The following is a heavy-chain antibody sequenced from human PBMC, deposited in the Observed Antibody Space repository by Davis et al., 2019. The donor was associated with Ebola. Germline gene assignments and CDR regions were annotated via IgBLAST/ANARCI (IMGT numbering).Heavy chain of an antibody. J-gene: IGHJ5*02. CDR1: GFTFSSYD. V-gene: IGHV3-13*05. D-gene: IGHD6-19*01. CDR2: IGTAGDP. Sequence: PGGSLRLSCAASGFTFSSYDMHWVRQATGKGLEWVSAIGTAGDPYYPGSVKGRFTISRENAKNTLYLQMNSLRAEDTAVYYCARTGTGGGWYRWFDPWGQGTLVTVSS. CDR3: ARTGTGGGWYRWFDP.